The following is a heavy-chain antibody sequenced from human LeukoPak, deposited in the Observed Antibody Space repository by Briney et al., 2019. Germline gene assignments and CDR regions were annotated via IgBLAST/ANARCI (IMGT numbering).Heavy chain of an antibody. J-gene: IGHJ4*02. CDR3: ARVPGIVVVVAATIDFFDC. CDR2: ISAYNGNT. D-gene: IGHD2-15*01. CDR1: GYTSTSYG. V-gene: IGHV1-18*01. Sequence: GASVKVSCKASGYTSTSYGISWVRQAPGQGLEWMGWISAYNGNTNYAQKLQGRVTMTTDTSTSTAHMELRSLRSDDTAVYYCARVPGIVVVVAATIDFFDCWGQGTLVTVSS.